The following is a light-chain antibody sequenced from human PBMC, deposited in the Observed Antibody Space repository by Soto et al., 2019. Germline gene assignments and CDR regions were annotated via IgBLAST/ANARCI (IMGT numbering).Light chain of an antibody. Sequence: EIVLTQSPATLSLSPGERATLSCRASQNDRYLAWYQQKSGQAPRLFIYDASNRATGIPARFSGSGSGTDFTLTISSLEPEDFAVYYCQQRSNWPLTFGGGTKVEIK. CDR3: QQRSNWPLT. V-gene: IGKV3-11*01. CDR2: DAS. J-gene: IGKJ4*01. CDR1: QNDRY.